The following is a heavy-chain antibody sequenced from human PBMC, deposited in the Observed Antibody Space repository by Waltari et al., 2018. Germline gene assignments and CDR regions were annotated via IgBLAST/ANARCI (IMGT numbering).Heavy chain of an antibody. V-gene: IGHV4-39*01. D-gene: IGHD3-22*01. J-gene: IGHJ3*01. CDR1: GGSIRRSRNY. CDR3: ASTDGLGHYDSSGYYGDVFDF. CDR2: IYYSVST. Sequence: QLQLQESGPGLVKPSETLSLTCTVSGGSIRRSRNYWGWIRQAPGKGLEWIGSIYYSVSTYYSPSLKSRVTMSVDTSKNQFSRRRSSVTAADTAVYYCASTDGLGHYDSSGYYGDVFDFWGQGTMVTVSS.